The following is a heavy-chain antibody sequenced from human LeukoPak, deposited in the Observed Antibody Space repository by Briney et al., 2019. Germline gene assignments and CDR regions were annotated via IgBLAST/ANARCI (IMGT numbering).Heavy chain of an antibody. V-gene: IGHV4-34*01. CDR2: INHSGST. CDR1: GGSFSGYY. D-gene: IGHD2-2*01. CDR3: ARHDYSSRRNWFDP. Sequence: SETLSLTCAVYGGSFSGYYWSWIRQPPGKGLEWIGEINHSGSTNYSPSLKSRVTISVDTSKNQFSLKLSSVTAADTAVYYCARHDYSSRRNWFDPWGQGTLVTVSS. J-gene: IGHJ5*02.